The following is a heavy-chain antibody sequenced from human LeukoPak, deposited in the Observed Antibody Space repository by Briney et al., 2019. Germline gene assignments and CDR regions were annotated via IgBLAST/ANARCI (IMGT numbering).Heavy chain of an antibody. CDR2: MKPNTGNT. Sequence: GSSVKVSCKAFDYTFTNYYISWVRQAAGQGLEGMGWMKPNTGNTGYAQNFQGRVTITMNTSISTVYMELSSLRSEDTAVYYCARGVGATISYYHYYIDVWGKGTTVTVSS. V-gene: IGHV1-8*03. J-gene: IGHJ6*03. CDR3: ARGVGATISYYHYYIDV. D-gene: IGHD1-26*01. CDR1: DYTFTNYY.